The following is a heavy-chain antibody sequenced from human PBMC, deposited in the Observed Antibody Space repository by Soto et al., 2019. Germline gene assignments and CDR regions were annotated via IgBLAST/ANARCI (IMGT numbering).Heavy chain of an antibody. CDR1: VDPMNNQY. CDR3: ARGYSYGDTFDY. V-gene: IGHV4-4*07. D-gene: IGHD5-18*01. J-gene: IGHJ4*02. CDR2: IYTSGGT. Sequence: PSEALSVTCTFSVDPMNNQYWSWIRQPAGNGLDWIGRIYTSGGTNYNPSLKSRVTMSVDTSKKQVSLNLSSVTGADTAVYYCARGYSYGDTFDYWGQGTLVTVSS.